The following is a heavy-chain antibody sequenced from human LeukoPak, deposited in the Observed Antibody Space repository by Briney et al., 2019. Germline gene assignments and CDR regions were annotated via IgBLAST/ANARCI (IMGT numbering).Heavy chain of an antibody. CDR3: ARDSGSYPHWFAP. D-gene: IGHD1-26*01. J-gene: IGHJ5*02. CDR2: IFYSGIT. CDR1: GGSISSYY. V-gene: IGHV4-59*01. Sequence: SETLSLTCTVSGGSISSYYWNWIRQPPGKGLEWIGYIFYSGITNYNPSLKSRVTISVDTSKKQFSLKLTSVTAADPAVYYCARDSGSYPHWFAPWGQGTLVTVSS.